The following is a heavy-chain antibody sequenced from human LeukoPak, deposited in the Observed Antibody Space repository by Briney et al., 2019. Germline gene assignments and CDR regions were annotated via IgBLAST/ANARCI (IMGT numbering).Heavy chain of an antibody. Sequence: KPSETLSLTCTVSGGSISDYYRGWIRQPPGKGLEWIGYFYNSGSSTYNPSLKSRVTISVDTSKEQFSLKVNSVTAADMAVYYCTRGAGWLIDYWGQGILVTVSS. CDR3: TRGAGWLIDY. V-gene: IGHV4-59*01. CDR1: GGSISDYY. D-gene: IGHD3-16*01. CDR2: FYNSGSS. J-gene: IGHJ4*02.